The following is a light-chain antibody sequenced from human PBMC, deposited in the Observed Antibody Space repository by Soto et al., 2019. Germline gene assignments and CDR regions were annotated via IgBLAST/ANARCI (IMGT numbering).Light chain of an antibody. Sequence: LKQSPVALSLTPRERATHSRRASQSVSSSYLAWYQQKPGQAPRLLIYGASSRATGIPDRFSGSGSGIDFTLTISRLEPEDFALYYCQQYGISLRTFGQGTKLDIK. CDR2: GAS. V-gene: IGKV3-20*01. J-gene: IGKJ1*01. CDR1: QSVSSSY. CDR3: QQYGISLRT.